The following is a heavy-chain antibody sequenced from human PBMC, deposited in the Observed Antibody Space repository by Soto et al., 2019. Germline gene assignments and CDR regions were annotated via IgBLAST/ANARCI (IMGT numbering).Heavy chain of an antibody. Sequence: GGSLRLSCAASGFTFSSYAMSWVRQAPGKGLEWVSAISGSGGSTYYADSVKGRFTISRDNSKNTLYLQMNSLRAEDTAVYYCAKDPIWYGSGSYSVDYWGQGTLVTVSS. CDR1: GFTFSSYA. D-gene: IGHD3-10*01. CDR3: AKDPIWYGSGSYSVDY. J-gene: IGHJ4*02. CDR2: ISGSGGST. V-gene: IGHV3-23*01.